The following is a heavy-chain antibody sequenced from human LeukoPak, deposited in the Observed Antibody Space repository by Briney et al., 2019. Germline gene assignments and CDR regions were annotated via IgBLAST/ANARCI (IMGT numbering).Heavy chain of an antibody. Sequence: GGSLRLSCAASGFSLSSFEMNWVRQAPGKGLEWVSSISSSSSYIYYADSVKGRFTISRDNAKNSLYLQMNSLRAEDTAVYYCARDSGGYAAGTDFDYWGQGTLVTVSS. D-gene: IGHD6-19*01. J-gene: IGHJ4*02. CDR1: GFSLSSFE. CDR3: ARDSGGYAAGTDFDY. CDR2: ISSSSSYI. V-gene: IGHV3-21*01.